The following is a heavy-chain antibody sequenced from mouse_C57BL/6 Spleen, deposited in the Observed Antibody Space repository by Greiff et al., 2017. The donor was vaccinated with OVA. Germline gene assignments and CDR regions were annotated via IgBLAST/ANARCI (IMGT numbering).Heavy chain of an antibody. CDR2: ISDGGSYT. J-gene: IGHJ2*01. CDR1: GFTFSSYA. V-gene: IGHV5-4*01. CDR3: ARESPLYYCDY. Sequence: DVKLVESGGGLVKPGGSLKLSCAASGFTFSSYALSWVRQTPEKRLAWVATISDGGSYTYYPDNVKGRFTISRDKAKNNLYLQRSHLKSEDTAMYDSARESPLYYCDYWGQGTTLTVSS. D-gene: IGHD6-1*01.